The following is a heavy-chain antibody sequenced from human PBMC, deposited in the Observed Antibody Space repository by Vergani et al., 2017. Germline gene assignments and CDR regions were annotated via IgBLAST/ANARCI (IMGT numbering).Heavy chain of an antibody. V-gene: IGHV4-61*02. CDR3: AREAMGVEEMAALGY. Sequence: QVQLQESGPGLVKPSQTLSLTCTVSGGSISSGSYYWSWLRQPAGKGLEWIGRIYTSGSTNYNPALKSRVTISVDTSKNQFSLKLGSVTAADTAVYYCAREAMGVEEMAALGYWGQGTLVTVSS. J-gene: IGHJ4*02. D-gene: IGHD5-24*01. CDR2: IYTSGST. CDR1: GGSISSGSYY.